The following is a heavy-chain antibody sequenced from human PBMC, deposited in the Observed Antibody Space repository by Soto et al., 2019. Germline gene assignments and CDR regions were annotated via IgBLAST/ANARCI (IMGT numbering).Heavy chain of an antibody. J-gene: IGHJ6*02. V-gene: IGHV1-69*01. CDR1: GGTFSSYA. Sequence: QVQLVQSGAEVQKPGSSVKVSCKASGGTFSSYAISWVRQAPGQGLEWMGGIIPIFGTANYAQKFQGRVTITADESTSTAYMELSSLRSEDTAVYYCARVRCSGGSCHLGMDVWGQGTTVTVSS. CDR3: ARVRCSGGSCHLGMDV. CDR2: IIPIFGTA. D-gene: IGHD2-15*01.